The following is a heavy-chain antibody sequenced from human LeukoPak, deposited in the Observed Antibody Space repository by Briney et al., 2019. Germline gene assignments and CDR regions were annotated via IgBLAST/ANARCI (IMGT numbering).Heavy chain of an antibody. V-gene: IGHV3-48*04. CDR3: ARVCSNTSCWGAFDI. J-gene: IGHJ3*02. CDR1: AFSLSAYN. Sequence: GGSLRLSCAASAFSLSAYNMNWVRQAPGKGLEWVSYISSSGSSIYYADSVKGRFTSSRDNAKNSLYLQMNSLRAEDTAVYYCARVCSNTSCWGAFDIWGQGTMATVSS. CDR2: ISSSGSSI. D-gene: IGHD2-2*01.